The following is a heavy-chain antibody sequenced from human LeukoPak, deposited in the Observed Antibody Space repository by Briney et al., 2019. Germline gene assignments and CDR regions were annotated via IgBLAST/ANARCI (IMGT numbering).Heavy chain of an antibody. CDR2: ISGSGGST. Sequence: GGSLRLSCAGSGFSVSSNYMSWVRQAPGKGLEWVSTISGSGGSTYYADSVKGRFTISRDNSKNTLYLQMNSLRAEDTAVYYCARDSNYDFWSGYYHGYWGQGTLVTVSS. CDR3: ARDSNYDFWSGYYHGY. V-gene: IGHV3-53*01. CDR1: GFSVSSNY. D-gene: IGHD3-3*01. J-gene: IGHJ4*02.